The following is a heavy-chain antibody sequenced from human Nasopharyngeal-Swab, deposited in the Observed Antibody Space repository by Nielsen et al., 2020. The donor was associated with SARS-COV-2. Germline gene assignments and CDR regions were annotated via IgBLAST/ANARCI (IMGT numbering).Heavy chain of an antibody. CDR1: GYTFTSYG. J-gene: IGHJ3*02. CDR3: ARDSSGSYDGAFDI. D-gene: IGHD1-26*01. Sequence: ASVKVSCKASGYTFTSYGISWVRQAPGQGLEWMGWISACNGNTNYAQKLQGRVTMTTDTSTSTAYMELRSLRSDDTAVYYCARDSSGSYDGAFDIWGQGTMVTVSS. CDR2: ISACNGNT. V-gene: IGHV1-18*01.